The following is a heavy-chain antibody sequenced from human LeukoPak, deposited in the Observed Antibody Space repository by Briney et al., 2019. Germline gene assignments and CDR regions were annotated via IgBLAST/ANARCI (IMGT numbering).Heavy chain of an antibody. D-gene: IGHD2-15*01. Sequence: GGSLRLSCAASGFTFSSYAMSWVRQAQDKGLVWISTISGSGTATHYADSVKGRFTISRDNSKNTLYLQMNSLRADDTAAYYCAKGHRLCSSGNCNSQVDSWGHGTLVIVPS. V-gene: IGHV3-23*01. J-gene: IGHJ5*01. CDR3: AKGHRLCSSGNCNSQVDS. CDR1: GFTFSSYA. CDR2: ISGSGTAT.